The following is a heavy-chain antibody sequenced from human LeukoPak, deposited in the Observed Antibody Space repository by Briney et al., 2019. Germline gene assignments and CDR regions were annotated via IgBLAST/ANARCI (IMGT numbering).Heavy chain of an antibody. J-gene: IGHJ5*01. V-gene: IGHV3-23*01. CDR3: AKDSYIPGSFNS. D-gene: IGHD3-10*01. Sequence: LAGGSPRLSCGASGFTFRNYAMNWVRQAPGKGLEWVSGISGSGSRTYYADSVKGRFTISRDNSNNTLSLQMTSLRVEDTAIYFCAKDSYIPGSFNSWGQGTPVTVSS. CDR2: ISGSGSRT. CDR1: GFTFRNYA.